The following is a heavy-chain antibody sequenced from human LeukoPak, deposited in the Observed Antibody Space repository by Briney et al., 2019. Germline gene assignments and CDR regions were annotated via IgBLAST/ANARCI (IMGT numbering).Heavy chain of an antibody. CDR1: GFTFSNYA. Sequence: GGSLRLSCAASGFTFSNYAMSWVRQAPGKGLEWVSGISGSGGATYDADSVKGRFTISRDNAKNSLYLQMNSLRAEDTAVYYCARVELERREPFDYWGQGTLVTVSS. V-gene: IGHV3-23*01. CDR3: ARVELERREPFDY. D-gene: IGHD1-1*01. CDR2: ISGSGGAT. J-gene: IGHJ4*02.